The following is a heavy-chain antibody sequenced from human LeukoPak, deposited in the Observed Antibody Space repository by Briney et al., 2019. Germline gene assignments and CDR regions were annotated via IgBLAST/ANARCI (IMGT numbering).Heavy chain of an antibody. D-gene: IGHD6-19*01. CDR3: ARDSGSGWFYEAFDI. J-gene: IGHJ3*02. V-gene: IGHV4-61*02. CDR1: GGSVSSGTYY. Sequence: PSQTLSLTCTVSGGSVSSGTYYWSWIRQPAGMGLGWIGRIYTSGSTNYNPSLKSRITISIDTSKNQFSLKLSSVTAADTAVYYCARDSGSGWFYEAFDIWGQGTIVIVSS. CDR2: IYTSGST.